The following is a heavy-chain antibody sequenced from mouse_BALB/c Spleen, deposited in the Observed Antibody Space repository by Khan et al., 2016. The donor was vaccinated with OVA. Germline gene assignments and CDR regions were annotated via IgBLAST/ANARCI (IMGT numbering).Heavy chain of an antibody. CDR3: ARETADYGDYEAMDY. V-gene: IGHV2-9*02. J-gene: IGHJ4*01. D-gene: IGHD2-13*01. CDR1: GFSLTNYG. Sequence: QVQLKESGPGLVAPSQSLSITCTVSGFSLTNYGVNWVRQPPGKGPEWLGIIWAGGSTNYNSALRSRVTIRKENAKSQAFLKMNSLQTDDTAMYFCARETADYGDYEAMDYWGQGTSDTVSP. CDR2: IWAGGST.